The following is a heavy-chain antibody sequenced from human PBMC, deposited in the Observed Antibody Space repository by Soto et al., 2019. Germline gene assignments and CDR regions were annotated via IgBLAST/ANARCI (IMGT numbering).Heavy chain of an antibody. J-gene: IGHJ4*02. V-gene: IGHV4-30-2*01. CDR1: GCSISSGGYS. CDR3: ARVHDY. CDR2: IYHSGST. Sequence: PSEALSLTCAVSGCSISSGGYSWSWIRQPPGKGLEWIGYIYHSGSTYYNPSLKSRVTISVDRSKNQFSLRLSSVTAADTAVYYCARVHDYWGQGTLVTVSS.